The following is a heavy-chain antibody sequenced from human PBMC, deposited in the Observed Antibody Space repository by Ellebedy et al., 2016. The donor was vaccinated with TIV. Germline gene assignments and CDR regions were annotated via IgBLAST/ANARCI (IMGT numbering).Heavy chain of an antibody. CDR3: ARGLRLGELSSSFDY. CDR2: ISSSSSYT. D-gene: IGHD3-16*02. J-gene: IGHJ4*02. CDR1: GFTFSDYY. Sequence: GESLKISCAASGFTFSDYYMSWIRQAPGKGLEWVSYISSSSSYTNYADSVKGRFTISRDNAKNSLYLQMNSLRAEDTAVYYCARGLRLGELSSSFDYWGQGTQVTVSS. V-gene: IGHV3-11*06.